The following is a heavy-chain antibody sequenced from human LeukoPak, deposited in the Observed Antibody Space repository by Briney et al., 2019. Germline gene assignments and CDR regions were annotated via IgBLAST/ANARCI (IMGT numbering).Heavy chain of an antibody. V-gene: IGHV1-69-2*01. J-gene: IGHJ4*02. Sequence: ASVKISCKASGDTFTDYYMHWVQQAPGKGLEWMGRVDPEDGETIYAEKFQGRVTITADTSTDTAYMELSSLRSEDTAVYYCATGSLRAGSSQSNYWGQGTLVTVSS. CDR3: ATGSLRAGSSQSNY. CDR1: GDTFTDYY. D-gene: IGHD3-10*01. CDR2: VDPEDGET.